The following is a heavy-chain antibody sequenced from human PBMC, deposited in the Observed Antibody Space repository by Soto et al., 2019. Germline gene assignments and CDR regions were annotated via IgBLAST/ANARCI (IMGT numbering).Heavy chain of an antibody. Sequence: GGSLRLSCVASGFVFPNYAMTWVRRPSGKGLEWVSGISGSGGSTYDADSMKGRFTISRDNSKSTLYLQMNSLRAEDTAVYYCAKGPKYYYDSNGNYFDTWGQGVLVTVSS. D-gene: IGHD3-22*01. J-gene: IGHJ4*02. V-gene: IGHV3-23*01. CDR3: AKGPKYYYDSNGNYFDT. CDR1: GFVFPNYA. CDR2: ISGSGGST.